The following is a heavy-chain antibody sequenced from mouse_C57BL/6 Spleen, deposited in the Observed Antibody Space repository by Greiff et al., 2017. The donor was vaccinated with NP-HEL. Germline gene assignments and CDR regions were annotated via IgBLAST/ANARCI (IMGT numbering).Heavy chain of an antibody. V-gene: IGHV1-55*01. CDR2: IYPGSGST. CDR1: GYTFTSYW. CDR3: ASRRYYDYDWYFDV. D-gene: IGHD2-4*01. J-gene: IGHJ1*03. Sequence: VQLQQPGAELVKPGASVKMSCKASGYTFTSYWITWVKQRPGQGLEWIGDIYPGSGSTNYNEKFKSKATLTVDTSSSTAYMQLSSLTSEDSAVYYCASRRYYDYDWYFDVWGTGTTVTVSS.